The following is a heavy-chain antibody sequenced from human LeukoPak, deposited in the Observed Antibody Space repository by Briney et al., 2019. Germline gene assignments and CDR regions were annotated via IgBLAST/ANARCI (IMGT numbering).Heavy chain of an antibody. CDR3: ARGPKFMVVTAIWFDP. Sequence: ASVKVSCKASGYTFTSYDINWVRQATGQGLEWMGWMNPNSGNTGYAQKLQGRVTMTTDTSTSTAYMELRSLRSDDTAVYYCARGPKFMVVTAIWFDPWGQGTLVTVSS. CDR1: GYTFTSYD. CDR2: MNPNSGNT. D-gene: IGHD2-21*02. V-gene: IGHV1-8*01. J-gene: IGHJ5*02.